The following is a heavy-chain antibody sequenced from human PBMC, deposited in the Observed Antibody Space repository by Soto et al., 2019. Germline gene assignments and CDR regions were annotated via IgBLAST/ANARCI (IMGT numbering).Heavy chain of an antibody. CDR3: VKNSGWFNT. CDR2: IDGSGGIT. V-gene: IGHV3-23*01. D-gene: IGHD3-10*01. J-gene: IGHJ5*02. Sequence: VRLSCAASGFTFGTTDMSWVRQAPGEWLEWVSTIDGSGGITYYADSVKGRFTISRDNSRNTVYLQMNSLRGDDTALYYCVKNSGWFNTWGQGALVTVSS. CDR1: GFTFGTTD.